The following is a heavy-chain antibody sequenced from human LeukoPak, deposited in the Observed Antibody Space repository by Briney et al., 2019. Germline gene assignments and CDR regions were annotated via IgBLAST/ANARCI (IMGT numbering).Heavy chain of an antibody. CDR3: ARGRRTAMVYYYYYMDV. CDR2: INHSGST. J-gene: IGHJ6*03. Sequence: SETLSLTCAVYGGSFSGYYWSWIRQPPGKGLEWIGEINHSGSTNYNPSLKGRVTISVDTSKNQFSLKLSSVTAADTAVYYCARGRRTAMVYYYYYMDVWGKGTTVTVSS. V-gene: IGHV4-34*01. D-gene: IGHD5-18*01. CDR1: GGSFSGYY.